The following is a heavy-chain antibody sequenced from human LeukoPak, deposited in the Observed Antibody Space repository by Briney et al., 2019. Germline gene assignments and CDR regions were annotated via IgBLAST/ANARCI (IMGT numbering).Heavy chain of an antibody. V-gene: IGHV1-8*01. Sequence: ASVKVSCKASGYTFTSYDINWVRQATGQGLEWMGWMNPNSGNTGYAQKFQGRVTMTRNTSISTAYMELNSLRSEDTAVYYCARGRYGDIVVVSAAILRDNWFDPWGQGTLVTVSS. CDR2: MNPNSGNT. D-gene: IGHD2-2*01. CDR3: ARGRYGDIVVVSAAILRDNWFDP. CDR1: GYTFTSYD. J-gene: IGHJ5*02.